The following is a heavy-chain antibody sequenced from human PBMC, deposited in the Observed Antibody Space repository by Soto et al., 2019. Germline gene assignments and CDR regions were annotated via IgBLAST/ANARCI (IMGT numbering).Heavy chain of an antibody. Sequence: GGSLRLSCAATGFTFSVYAMTWVRQAPGKGLEWVSGITGNSARIYYADSVKGRFSISRDNSKNTLYLQMDTLRAEDTAVYYCAKNGDFDYDAFDVWGQGTVVTVPS. CDR3: AKNGDFDYDAFDV. D-gene: IGHD3-16*01. J-gene: IGHJ3*01. CDR2: ITGNSARI. V-gene: IGHV3-23*01. CDR1: GFTFSVYA.